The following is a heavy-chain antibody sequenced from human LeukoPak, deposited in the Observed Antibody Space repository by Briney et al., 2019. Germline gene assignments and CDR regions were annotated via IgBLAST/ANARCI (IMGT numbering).Heavy chain of an antibody. D-gene: IGHD3-10*01. Sequence: PSETLSLTCTVSGGSISSYYWSWIRQPPGKGLEWIGYIYYSGSTNYNPSLKSRVTISVDTSKNQFSLKLSSVTAADTAVYYCASKRVRRVRGAPYGMDVWGQGTTVTVSS. CDR2: IYYSGST. CDR3: ASKRVRRVRGAPYGMDV. V-gene: IGHV4-59*01. CDR1: GGSISSYY. J-gene: IGHJ6*02.